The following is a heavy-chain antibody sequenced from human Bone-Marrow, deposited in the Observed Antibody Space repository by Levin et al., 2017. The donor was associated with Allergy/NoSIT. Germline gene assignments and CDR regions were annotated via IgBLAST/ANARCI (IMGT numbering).Heavy chain of an antibody. CDR3: ARDRSASVGITIFGVEEGYYFGMDV. V-gene: IGHV1-69*13. CDR1: GGTFYNYA. Sequence: GASVKVSCKASGGTFYNYAISWVRQAPGQGLEWMGGIIPVSGTSNYAQKFQGRVTITADESTDAAYMELSSLKSEDTAVYFCARDRSASVGITIFGVEEGYYFGMDVWGQGTSVTVSS. CDR2: IIPVSGTS. D-gene: IGHD3-3*01. J-gene: IGHJ6*02.